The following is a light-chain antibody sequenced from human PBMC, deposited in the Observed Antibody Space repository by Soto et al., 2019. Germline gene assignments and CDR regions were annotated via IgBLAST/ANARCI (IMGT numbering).Light chain of an antibody. V-gene: IGKV3-11*01. CDR3: QLRSSWPPYT. CDR1: QSVGTY. J-gene: IGKJ2*01. CDR2: DAS. Sequence: EFGLTQSQATLSLSPGEGASLSCWASQSVGTYMAWYQHKPGQPPRLLIYDASKRATGIPARFSGSGSGTNFTVAISSLEPEDFALYFCQLRSSWPPYTFAQGTKVEMK.